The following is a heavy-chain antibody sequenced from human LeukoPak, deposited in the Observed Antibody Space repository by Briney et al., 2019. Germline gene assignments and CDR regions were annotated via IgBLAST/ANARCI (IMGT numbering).Heavy chain of an antibody. D-gene: IGHD3-10*01. V-gene: IGHV4-39*01. CDR3: ARRSLREAYNRFDP. CDR2: MSHSGSA. J-gene: IGHJ5*02. Sequence: SETLSPTCTVSGGSVTTSSYYWGWIRQPPGKGLEWIGSMSHSGSAFYNPSLKSRVSISVDTSKNQFSLRVTSVTAADTALYYCARRSLREAYNRFDPWGQGTLVTVSS. CDR1: GGSVTTSSYY.